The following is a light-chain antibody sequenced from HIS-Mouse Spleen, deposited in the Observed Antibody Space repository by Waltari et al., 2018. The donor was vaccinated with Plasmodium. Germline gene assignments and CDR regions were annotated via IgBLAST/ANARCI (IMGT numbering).Light chain of an antibody. Sequence: SYELTQPPSVSVSPGQTARITCSGDALPKTYAYLSHQKSGQAPVLVIYEDSKRPSGIPERFSGSSSGTMATLTISGAQVEDEADYYCYSTDSSGNHRVFGGGTKLTVL. CDR1: ALPKTY. J-gene: IGLJ3*02. V-gene: IGLV3-10*01. CDR2: EDS. CDR3: YSTDSSGNHRV.